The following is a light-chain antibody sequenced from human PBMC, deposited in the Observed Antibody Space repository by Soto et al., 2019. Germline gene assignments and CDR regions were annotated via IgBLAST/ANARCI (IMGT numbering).Light chain of an antibody. V-gene: IGLV1-40*01. Sequence: QSVLTQPPSVSGAPGQRVTISCTRSSSNIGAGYDVHWYQQLPGTAPKLLIYGNNNRPSGVPDRFSGTKSGTTASLAITGLQAEDEGDYKSQSYESALRVFVGGTKRTVL. CDR3: QSYESALRV. CDR1: SSNIGAGYD. CDR2: GNN. J-gene: IGLJ2*01.